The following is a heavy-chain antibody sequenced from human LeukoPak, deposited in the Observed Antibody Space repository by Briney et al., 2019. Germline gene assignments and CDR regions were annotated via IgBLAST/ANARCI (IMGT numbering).Heavy chain of an antibody. Sequence: GGSLRLSCAASGFTFSSYWMSWVRQAPGKGLEWVSAISGSGGSTYYADSVKGRFTISRDNSKNTLYLQMNSLRAEDTAVYYCANPGYGDYSYYYYGMDVWGQGTTVTVSS. J-gene: IGHJ6*02. V-gene: IGHV3-23*01. CDR3: ANPGYGDYSYYYYGMDV. CDR2: ISGSGGST. D-gene: IGHD4-17*01. CDR1: GFTFSSYW.